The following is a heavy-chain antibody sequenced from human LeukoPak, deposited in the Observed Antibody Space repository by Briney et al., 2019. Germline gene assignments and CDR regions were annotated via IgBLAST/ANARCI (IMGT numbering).Heavy chain of an antibody. CDR1: GYSFTSYW. CDR3: ARLGGYCSGGSCYEGTWFYP. D-gene: IGHD2-15*01. V-gene: IGHV5-51*01. J-gene: IGHJ5*02. Sequence: GESLKIPCKGSGYSFTSYWIGWVRQMPGKGLEWMGIIYPGDSDTRYSPSFQGQVTISADKSISTAYLQWSSLKASDTAMYYCARLGGYCSGGSCYEGTWFYPWGQGTLVTVSS. CDR2: IYPGDSDT.